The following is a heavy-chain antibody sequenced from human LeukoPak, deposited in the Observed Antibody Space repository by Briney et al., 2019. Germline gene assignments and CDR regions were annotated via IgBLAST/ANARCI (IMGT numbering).Heavy chain of an antibody. D-gene: IGHD4-17*01. Sequence: ASVKVSCKASGYTFTSYGISWVRQAPGQGLEWMGWINPNSGGTNYAQKFQGRVTMTRDTSISTAYMELSRLRSDDTAVYYCAREGGTVTITYYYYYMDVWGKGTTVTVSS. CDR1: GYTFTSYG. V-gene: IGHV1-2*02. J-gene: IGHJ6*03. CDR3: AREGGTVTITYYYYYMDV. CDR2: INPNSGGT.